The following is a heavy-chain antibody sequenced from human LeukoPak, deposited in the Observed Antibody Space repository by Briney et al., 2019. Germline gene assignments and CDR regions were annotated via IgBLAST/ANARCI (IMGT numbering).Heavy chain of an antibody. CDR3: AKDRRDGSYYFDY. V-gene: IGHV3-30*18. D-gene: IGHD5-24*01. CDR1: GFTFSSYG. Sequence: GGSLRLSCAASGFTFSSYGMPWVRQAPGKGLEWVAVISYDGSNKYYADSVKGRFTISRDNSKNTLYLQMNSLRAEDTAVYYCAKDRRDGSYYFDYWGQGTLVTVSS. J-gene: IGHJ4*02. CDR2: ISYDGSNK.